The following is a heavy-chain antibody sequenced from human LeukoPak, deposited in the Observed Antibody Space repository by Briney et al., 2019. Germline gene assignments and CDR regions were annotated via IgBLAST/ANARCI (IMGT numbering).Heavy chain of an antibody. Sequence: SETLSLTCTVSGGSIRSYYWSWIRQPPGKGLEWIGYVYYTGKTNYNPSLKSRVTISVDTSMDQFSLRLSSVTAADTAVYYCARLYLWDLSDRGDRQYYFDYWGQGTLVTVSS. D-gene: IGHD3-16*01. CDR3: ARLYLWDLSDRGDRQYYFDY. CDR1: GGSIRSYY. J-gene: IGHJ4*02. V-gene: IGHV4-59*08. CDR2: VYYTGKT.